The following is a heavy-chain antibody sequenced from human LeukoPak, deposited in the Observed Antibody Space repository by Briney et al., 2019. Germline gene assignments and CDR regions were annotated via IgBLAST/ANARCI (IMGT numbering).Heavy chain of an antibody. D-gene: IGHD6-13*01. V-gene: IGHV3-30-3*01. Sequence: GGSLRLSCAASGLTFSTYAFHWVRQAPGKGLEWVAVIWYDGSIKYYADSVKGRFTISRDNSKNTLYLQMNSLRGEDTAVYYCARGGYSSSWNLDFWGQGTLVTVSS. CDR3: ARGGYSSSWNLDF. CDR2: IWYDGSIK. CDR1: GLTFSTYA. J-gene: IGHJ4*02.